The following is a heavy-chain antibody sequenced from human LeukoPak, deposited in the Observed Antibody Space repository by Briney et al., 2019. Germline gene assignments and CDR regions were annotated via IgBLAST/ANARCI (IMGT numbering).Heavy chain of an antibody. V-gene: IGHV5-51*01. D-gene: IGHD3-10*01. CDR3: ARGAGRGDAFDI. Sequence: GEFLKISCKGSGYSFTSNWIGWVRQLPGKGLEWMGIIYPGDSDIRYSTFFQGQVTISADKSITTAYLQWSSLKDSDTAMYYRARGAGRGDAFDIWGEGTMVTVSS. CDR2: IYPGDSDI. J-gene: IGHJ3*02. CDR1: GYSFTSNW.